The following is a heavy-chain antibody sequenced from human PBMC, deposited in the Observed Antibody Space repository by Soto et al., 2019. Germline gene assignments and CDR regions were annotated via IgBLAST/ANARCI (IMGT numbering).Heavy chain of an antibody. CDR1: GGSISSSSYY. V-gene: IGHV4-39*01. CDR3: ATPPGGDLDFDY. J-gene: IGHJ4*02. D-gene: IGHD2-21*01. Sequence: ASETLSLTCTVSGGSISSSSYYWGWLRQPPGKGLEWIGSIYYSGITYYIQSLKSRFTISVDTSKNQFSLKLSSVTAADTAVYYCATPPGGDLDFDYWDQGTLVTVSS. CDR2: IYYSGIT.